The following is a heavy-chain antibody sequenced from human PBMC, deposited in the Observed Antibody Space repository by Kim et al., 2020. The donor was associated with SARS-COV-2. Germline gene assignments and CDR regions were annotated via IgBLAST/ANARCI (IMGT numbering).Heavy chain of an antibody. Sequence: ASVKVSCKASGYTFTGYYMHWVQQAPGQGLEWMGRINPNSGGTNYAQKFQGRVTMTRDTSISAAYMELSRLRSDDTVVYYCAREGQWLRAGMDVWGQGTTVTVSS. D-gene: IGHD6-19*01. CDR2: INPNSGGT. V-gene: IGHV1-2*05. CDR3: AREGQWLRAGMDV. CDR1: GYTFTGYY. J-gene: IGHJ6*02.